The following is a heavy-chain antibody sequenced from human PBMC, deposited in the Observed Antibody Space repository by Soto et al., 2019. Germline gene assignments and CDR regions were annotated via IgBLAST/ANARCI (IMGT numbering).Heavy chain of an antibody. CDR1: GYTFTGYY. CDR2: INPNSGGT. D-gene: IGHD6-13*01. CDR3: ARAENKAAAAGAFDI. Sequence: ASVKVSCKASGYTFTGYYMHWVRQAPGQGLEWMGWINPNSGGTNYAQKFQGWVTMTRDTSISTAYMELSRLRSDDTAVYYCARAENKAAAAGAFDIWGQGTMVTVS. J-gene: IGHJ3*02. V-gene: IGHV1-2*04.